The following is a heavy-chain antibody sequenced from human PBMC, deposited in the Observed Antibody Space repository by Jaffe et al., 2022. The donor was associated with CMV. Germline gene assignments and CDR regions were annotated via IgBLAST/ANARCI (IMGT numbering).Heavy chain of an antibody. J-gene: IGHJ6*03. CDR2: INAGNGNT. CDR1: GYTFTSYA. V-gene: IGHV1-3*01. CDR3: ARGGNRTPPNYYYYYMDV. D-gene: IGHD3-16*01. Sequence: QVQLVQSGAEVKKPGASVKVSCKASGYTFTSYAMHWVRQAPGQRLEWMGWINAGNGNTKYSQKFQGRVTITRDTSASTAYMELSSLRSEDTAVYYCARGGNRTPPNYYYYYMDVWGKGTTVTVSS.